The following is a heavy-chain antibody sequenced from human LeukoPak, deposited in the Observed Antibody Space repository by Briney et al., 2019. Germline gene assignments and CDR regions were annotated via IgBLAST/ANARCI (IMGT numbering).Heavy chain of an antibody. J-gene: IGHJ4*02. CDR3: ATYLTIAAAGPEDY. V-gene: IGHV3-23*01. CDR2: ISGSGGST. Sequence: PGGSLRLSCAASGFTFSSYAMSWVRQAPGKGLEWVSAISGSGGSTYYADSVKGRFTISRDNSKNTLYLQMNSLRAEDTAVYYCATYLTIAAAGPEDYWGQGTLVTVSS. D-gene: IGHD6-13*01. CDR1: GFTFSSYA.